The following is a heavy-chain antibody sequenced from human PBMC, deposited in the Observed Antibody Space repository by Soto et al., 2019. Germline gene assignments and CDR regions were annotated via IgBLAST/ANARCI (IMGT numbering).Heavy chain of an antibody. CDR2: FYYSGST. Sequence: SETLSLTCTVSGGSISTYYWSWIRQPPGKGLEWIGTFYYSGSTYYNPSLKSRVTISVDTSKNQFSLKLSSVTAADTAVYYCARLHGYCISTSCYGYYAMDVWGQGTTVTVSS. D-gene: IGHD2-2*01. V-gene: IGHV4-59*04. CDR3: ARLHGYCISTSCYGYYAMDV. CDR1: GGSISTYY. J-gene: IGHJ6*02.